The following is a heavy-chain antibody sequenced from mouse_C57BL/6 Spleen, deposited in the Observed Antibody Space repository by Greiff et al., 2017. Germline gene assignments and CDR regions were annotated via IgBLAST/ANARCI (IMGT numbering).Heavy chain of an antibody. D-gene: IGHD1-1*01. J-gene: IGHJ3*01. CDR1: GYTFTSYW. CDR2: IDPSDSYT. Sequence: QVQLKQPGAELVMPGASVKLSCKASGYTFTSYWMHWVKQRPGQGLEWIGEIDPSDSYTNYNQKFKGKSTLTVDKSSSTAYMQLSSLTSEDSAVYYCARIDYYGSSPDWGQGTLVTVSA. V-gene: IGHV1-69*01. CDR3: ARIDYYGSSPD.